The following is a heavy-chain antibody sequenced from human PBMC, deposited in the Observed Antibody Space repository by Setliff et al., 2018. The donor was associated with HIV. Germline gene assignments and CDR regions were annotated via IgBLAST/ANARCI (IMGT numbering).Heavy chain of an antibody. V-gene: IGHV1-2*02. D-gene: IGHD1-26*01. CDR3: ARGPTVGAADY. CDR1: GYMFIGYY. Sequence: ASVKVSCKASGYMFIGYYIHWVRQAPGQGLEWMGWINPYSGGTNYAQKFQGSVTMTRDTSITIAYMELSRLISDDTAVYYCARGPTVGAADYWGQGTLVTVSS. CDR2: INPYSGGT. J-gene: IGHJ4*02.